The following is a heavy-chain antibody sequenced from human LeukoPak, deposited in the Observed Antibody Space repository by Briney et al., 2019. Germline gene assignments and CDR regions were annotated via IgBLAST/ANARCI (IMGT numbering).Heavy chain of an antibody. CDR3: ATSDYGDLSFDY. Sequence: ASVTVSCKASGYTFTNYDINWVRQATGQGLEWMGWMNPNSGNTGYAQKFQGRVTMTRNTSISTAYMELSSLRSEDTAVYYCATSDYGDLSFDYWGQGTLVTVSS. CDR1: GYTFTNYD. CDR2: MNPNSGNT. J-gene: IGHJ4*02. V-gene: IGHV1-8*02. D-gene: IGHD4-17*01.